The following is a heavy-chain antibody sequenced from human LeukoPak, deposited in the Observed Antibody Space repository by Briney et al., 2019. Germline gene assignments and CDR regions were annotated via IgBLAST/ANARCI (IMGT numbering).Heavy chain of an antibody. Sequence: SETLSLTCTVSGGSINSGGYYWTWIRQPPGRGLEWIGHTYYSGSTDYNPSLKGRVTISVDRSKNVFSLKLSSVTAADTAVYYCARDTLGDGYFDYWGQGTLVTVSS. J-gene: IGHJ4*02. CDR1: GGSINSGGYY. V-gene: IGHV4-30-2*01. D-gene: IGHD5-24*01. CDR2: TYYSGST. CDR3: ARDTLGDGYFDY.